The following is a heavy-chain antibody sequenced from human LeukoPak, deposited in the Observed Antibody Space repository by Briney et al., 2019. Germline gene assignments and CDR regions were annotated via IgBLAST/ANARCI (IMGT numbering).Heavy chain of an antibody. V-gene: IGHV3-23*01. J-gene: IGHJ6*02. Sequence: GGSLRLSCAASGFTFSSYSMTWVRQAPGKGLEWVSTISGSGGSKHYADSVEGRFTISRGNSKNTVYLQMNSLRAEDTSIYYCAKLTSASGAYGVDVWGQGTTVTVSS. CDR2: ISGSGGSK. D-gene: IGHD3-10*01. CDR1: GFTFSSYS. CDR3: AKLTSASGAYGVDV.